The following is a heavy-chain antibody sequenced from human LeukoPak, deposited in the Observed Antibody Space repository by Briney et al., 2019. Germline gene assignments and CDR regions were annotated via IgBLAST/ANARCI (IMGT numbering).Heavy chain of an antibody. CDR2: IYYSGGT. D-gene: IGHD5-24*01. J-gene: IGHJ6*02. V-gene: IGHV4-59*08. CDR3: ARHPMAKNYYYYYGMDV. CDR1: GGSISSYY. Sequence: SETLSLTCTVSGGSISSYYWSWIRQPPGKGLEWIGYIYYSGGTNYNPSLKSRVTISVDTSKNQFSLKLSSVTAADTAVYYRARHPMAKNYYYYYGMDVWGQGTTVTVSS.